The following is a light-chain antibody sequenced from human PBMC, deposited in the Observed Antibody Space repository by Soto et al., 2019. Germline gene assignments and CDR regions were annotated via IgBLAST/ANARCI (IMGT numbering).Light chain of an antibody. Sequence: QSVLTQPPSASGSPGQSVTIPCTGTSSDVGGYNSVSWYQQHPGKVPKLMIYEVSKRPAGVPDRFSGSKSGNTASLTVSGLQAEDEADYYCSSYGGSDNLVFGGGTKLTVL. J-gene: IGLJ2*01. CDR2: EVS. V-gene: IGLV2-8*01. CDR3: SSYGGSDNLV. CDR1: SSDVGGYNS.